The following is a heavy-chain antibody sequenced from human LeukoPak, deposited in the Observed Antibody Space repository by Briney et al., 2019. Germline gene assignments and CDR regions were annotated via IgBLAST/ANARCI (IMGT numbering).Heavy chain of an antibody. CDR3: AKRDSAGSGTGKYYFDY. J-gene: IGHJ4*02. Sequence: PGGSLRLSCAASGFTFSGFGMHWVRQAPGKGLEWGAFIQYNGNNKYYANSVKGRFTLSRDNSENTLYLQMNSLRAEDTAIYYCAKRDSAGSGTGKYYFDYWGQGTLVTVSS. CDR2: IQYNGNNK. V-gene: IGHV3-30*02. CDR1: GFTFSGFG. D-gene: IGHD6-13*01.